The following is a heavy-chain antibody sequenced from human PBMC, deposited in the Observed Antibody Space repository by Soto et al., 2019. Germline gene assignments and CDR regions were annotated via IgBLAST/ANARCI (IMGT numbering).Heavy chain of an antibody. D-gene: IGHD6-19*01. J-gene: IGHJ4*02. Sequence: GGSLRLSCAASGFTFSNFAMSWVRQAPGKGLEWVSAISGSGTSTYDAAPVKGRFTISRDDSKNTLYLQMNSLKTEDTAVYYCTTDRGITGSSGTHPPRGWGQGTLVTVSS. CDR3: TTDRGITGSSGTHPPRG. V-gene: IGHV3-23*01. CDR2: ISGSGTST. CDR1: GFTFSNFA.